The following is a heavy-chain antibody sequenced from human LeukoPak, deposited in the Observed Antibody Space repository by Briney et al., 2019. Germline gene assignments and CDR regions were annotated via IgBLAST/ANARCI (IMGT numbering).Heavy chain of an antibody. CDR1: GYTFTSYG. D-gene: IGHD3-22*01. V-gene: IGHV1-18*01. CDR2: ISAYNGNT. CDR3: ARKGYYYDSSGYYYENKYYYYYMDV. J-gene: IGHJ6*03. Sequence: ASVKVSCKASGYTFTSYGISWVRQAPGQGLEWMGWISAYNGNTNYAQKLQGRVTMTTDTSTSTAYMELRSLRSDDTAVYYRARKGYYYDSSGYYYENKYYYYYMDVWGKGTTVTVSS.